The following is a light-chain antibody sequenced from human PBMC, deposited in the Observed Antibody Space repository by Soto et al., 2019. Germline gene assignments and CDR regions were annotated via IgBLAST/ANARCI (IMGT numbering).Light chain of an antibody. Sequence: SYELTQPPSVPVSPGQTARITCSGDALPKQYAYWYQQKPGQAPVLVIYKDSERPSGIPERFSGSSSGTTVTLTISGVQAEDEADYYCQSADSSGTLGVVFGGGTKLTVL. J-gene: IGLJ2*01. CDR1: ALPKQY. CDR2: KDS. CDR3: QSADSSGTLGVV. V-gene: IGLV3-25*02.